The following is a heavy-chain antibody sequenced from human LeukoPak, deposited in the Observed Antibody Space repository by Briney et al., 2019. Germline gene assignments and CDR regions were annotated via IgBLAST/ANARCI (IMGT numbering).Heavy chain of an antibody. J-gene: IGHJ6*02. CDR2: ISSSSSTI. CDR3: AREGLGELYYGMDV. V-gene: IGHV3-48*04. D-gene: IGHD3-16*01. CDR1: GFTFSRYT. Sequence: PGGSLRLSCAASGFTFSRYTMNWVRQAPGKGLEWVSYISSSSSTIYYADSVKGRFTISRDNAKNSLYLQMSSLRAEDTAVYYCAREGLGELYYGMDVWGQGTTVTVSS.